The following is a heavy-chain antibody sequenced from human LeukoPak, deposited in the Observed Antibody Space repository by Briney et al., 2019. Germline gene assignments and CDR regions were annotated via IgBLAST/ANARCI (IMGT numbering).Heavy chain of an antibody. CDR1: GYTFTSYD. D-gene: IGHD3-16*02. J-gene: IGHJ6*03. Sequence: ASAKVSCKASGYTFTSYDINWVRQATGQGLEWMGWMNPNSGNTGYAQKFQGRVTMTRNTSISTAYMELSSLRSEDTAVYYCARTDYDYVWGSYRYYYYYMDVWGKGTTVTVSS. V-gene: IGHV1-8*01. CDR3: ARTDYDYVWGSYRYYYYYMDV. CDR2: MNPNSGNT.